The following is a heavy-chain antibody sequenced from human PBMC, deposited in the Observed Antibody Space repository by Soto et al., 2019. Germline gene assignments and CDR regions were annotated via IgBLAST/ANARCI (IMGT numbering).Heavy chain of an antibody. Sequence: PSETLSLTCTVSGGSISSYYWSWIRQPPGKGLEWIGYIYYSGSTNYNPSLKSRVTISVDTSKNQFSLKLSSVTAADTAVYYCARLLGWDYYYFDYWGQGTLVTVSS. V-gene: IGHV4-59*08. J-gene: IGHJ4*02. CDR1: GGSISSYY. D-gene: IGHD3-10*01. CDR3: ARLLGWDYYYFDY. CDR2: IYYSGST.